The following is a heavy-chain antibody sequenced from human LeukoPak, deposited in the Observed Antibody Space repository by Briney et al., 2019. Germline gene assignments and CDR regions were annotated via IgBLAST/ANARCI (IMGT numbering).Heavy chain of an antibody. Sequence: PGGSLRLSCAASGFTFSSYGMAWVRQAPGKGLEWVSSMTSSSTYIYYADSLKGRFTISRDNAKNSLYLQMNSLRAEDTAVYYCVREGDYYGTGGYSYFDFWGQGALVTVSS. CDR3: VREGDYYGTGGYSYFDF. CDR2: MTSSSTYI. CDR1: GFTFSSYG. D-gene: IGHD3-10*01. V-gene: IGHV3-21*06. J-gene: IGHJ4*02.